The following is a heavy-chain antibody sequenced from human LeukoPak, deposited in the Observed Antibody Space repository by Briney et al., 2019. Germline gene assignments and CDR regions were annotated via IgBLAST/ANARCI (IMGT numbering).Heavy chain of an antibody. Sequence: GGSLRLSCAASGFTFSSYAMSWVRQAPGKGLEWVSGIRGSGGSTYYSDSVKGRSTISRDNSKNTLYLQMNSLRAEDTAVYYCAKDWTGTADAFDIWGQGTMVTVSS. CDR3: AKDWTGTADAFDI. D-gene: IGHD1-7*01. J-gene: IGHJ3*02. V-gene: IGHV3-23*01. CDR1: GFTFSSYA. CDR2: IRGSGGST.